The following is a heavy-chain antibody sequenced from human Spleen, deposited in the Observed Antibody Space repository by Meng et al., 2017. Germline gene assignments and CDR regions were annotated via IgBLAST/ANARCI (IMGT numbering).Heavy chain of an antibody. CDR3: AGHSWELRYKARFDP. CDR2: IYYSGST. J-gene: IGHJ5*02. CDR1: GGSISSYY. Sequence: GSLTLSCTVSGGSISSYYWSWIRQPPGKGLEWIGYIYYSGSTNYNPSLKSRVTISVDTSKNQFSLKLNSMTAADTAVYYCAGHSWELRYKARFDPWGQGILVTVSS. D-gene: IGHD3-16*01. V-gene: IGHV4-59*08.